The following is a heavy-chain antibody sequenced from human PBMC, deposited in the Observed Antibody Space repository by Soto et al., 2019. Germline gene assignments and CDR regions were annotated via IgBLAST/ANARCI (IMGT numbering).Heavy chain of an antibody. CDR3: AKLIVVVPAAMPLGAYYFDY. CDR2: ISGSGGST. D-gene: IGHD2-2*01. V-gene: IGHV3-23*01. CDR1: GFTFSSYA. Sequence: GGSLRLSCAASGFTFSSYAMSWVRQAPGKGLEWVSAISGSGGSTYYADSVKGRFTISRDNSKNTLYLQMNSLRAEDTAVYYCAKLIVVVPAAMPLGAYYFDYWGQGTLVTVSS. J-gene: IGHJ4*02.